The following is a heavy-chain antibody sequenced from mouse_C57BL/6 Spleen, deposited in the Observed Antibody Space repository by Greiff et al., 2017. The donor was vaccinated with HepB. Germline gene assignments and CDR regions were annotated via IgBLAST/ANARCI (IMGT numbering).Heavy chain of an antibody. CDR1: GYTFTSYW. D-gene: IGHD1-1*01. J-gene: IGHJ3*01. CDR3: ARNYYGSTLFAY. V-gene: IGHV1-64*01. CDR2: IHPNSGST. Sequence: VQLQQPGAELVKPGASVKLSCKASGYTFTSYWMHWVKQRPGQGLEWIGMIHPNSGSTNYNEKFKGKATLTVDKSSSTAYMQLSSLTSEDSAVYYCARNYYGSTLFAYWGQGTLVTVSA.